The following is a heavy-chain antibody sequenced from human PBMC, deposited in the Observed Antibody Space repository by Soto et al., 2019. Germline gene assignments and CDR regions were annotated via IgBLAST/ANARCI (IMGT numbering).Heavy chain of an antibody. CDR2: ISNDGTNK. V-gene: IGHV3-30*18. CDR1: GFTFRSYG. Sequence: GGSPRLSCAASGFTFRSYGMHWVRQAPGKGLEWPAVISNDGTNKYLADSVKGRLTLSRDNSRNTLSLEINNLRPEDTAVYYCGKDTLDCSGGDCPLYYYYGMDVWGQGTTVTVSS. CDR3: GKDTLDCSGGDCPLYYYYGMDV. D-gene: IGHD2-15*01. J-gene: IGHJ6*02.